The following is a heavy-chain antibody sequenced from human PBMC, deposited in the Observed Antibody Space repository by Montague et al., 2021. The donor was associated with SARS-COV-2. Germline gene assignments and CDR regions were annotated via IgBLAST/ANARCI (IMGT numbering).Heavy chain of an antibody. CDR2: TYYGSKWYN. CDR1: GDSVSSNSAA. Sequence: CAISGDSVSSNSAAWNWIRQSPSRGLEWLGRTYYGSKWYNDYAVSVKSRITINPDTSKNQFSLQLNSVTPEDTAVYYCARGGWGAPGTEGLFDYWGQGTLVTVSS. CDR3: ARGGWGAPGTEGLFDY. V-gene: IGHV6-1*01. J-gene: IGHJ4*02. D-gene: IGHD1-14*01.